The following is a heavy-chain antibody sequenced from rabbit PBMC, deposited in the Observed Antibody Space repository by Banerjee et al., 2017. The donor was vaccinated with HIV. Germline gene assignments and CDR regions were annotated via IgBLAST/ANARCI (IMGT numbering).Heavy chain of an antibody. J-gene: IGHJ4*01. CDR3: ARDPYAGYAGYGYASPYFNL. CDR1: GIDFSSYYY. V-gene: IGHV1S43*01. Sequence: QEQLVESGGGLVTLGGSLKLSCKASGIDFSSYYYMCWVRQAPGKGLELIACIYTSSGSTWYASWVNGRFTISRSTSLNTVDLKMTSLTAADTATYFCARDPYAGYAGYGYASPYFNLWGPGTLVTVS. CDR2: IYTSSGST. D-gene: IGHD6-1*01.